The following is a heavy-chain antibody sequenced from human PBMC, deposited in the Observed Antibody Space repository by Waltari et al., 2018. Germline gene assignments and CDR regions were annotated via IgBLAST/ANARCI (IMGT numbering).Heavy chain of an antibody. Sequence: QVQLQESGPGLVKPSETLSLTCAVSGYSISSGYYWGWIRQPPGKGLEGIGSIYQSGSTYYNPSLKSRVTISVDTSKNQFSLKLSAVTAADTAVYYCARKAWDSSGYYPSWFDPWGQGTLVTVSS. J-gene: IGHJ5*02. CDR2: IYQSGST. V-gene: IGHV4-38-2*01. CDR3: ARKAWDSSGYYPSWFDP. CDR1: GYSISSGYY. D-gene: IGHD3-22*01.